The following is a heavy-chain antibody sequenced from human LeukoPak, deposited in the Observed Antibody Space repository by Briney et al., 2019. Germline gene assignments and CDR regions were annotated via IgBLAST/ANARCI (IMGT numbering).Heavy chain of an antibody. CDR1: CRSISSSSYY. D-gene: IGHD3-22*01. J-gene: IGHJ5*02. CDR2: IYYSRIT. V-gene: IGHV4-39*07. Sequence: PSDTLSLTCTVWCRSISSSSYYWGWVRQPPGTGLEWIGSIYYSRITYYNPSLKSRVTITVYKAKNQFSLELCYWTRAGRVLFFCARELTSSSGYFDPWGQGTLVTVSS. CDR3: ARELTSSSGYFDP.